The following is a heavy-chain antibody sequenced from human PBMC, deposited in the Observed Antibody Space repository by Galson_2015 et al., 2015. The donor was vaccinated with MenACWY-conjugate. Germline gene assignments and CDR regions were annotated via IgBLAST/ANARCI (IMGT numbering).Heavy chain of an antibody. D-gene: IGHD2-2*01. J-gene: IGHJ4*02. CDR3: ASSRTFFDY. CDR1: GITSSSYA. CDR2: ISSSGGST. Sequence: SLRLSCAASGITSSSYAMSWVRQAPGKGLEWVSSISSSGGSTYYADSVKGRFTISRDNSKNTLYLQMDSLSAEDTAVYYCASSRTFFDYWGQGTLVTVSS. V-gene: IGHV3-23*01.